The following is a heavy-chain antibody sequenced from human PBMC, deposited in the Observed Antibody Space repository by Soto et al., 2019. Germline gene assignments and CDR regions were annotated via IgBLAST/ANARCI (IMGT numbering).Heavy chain of an antibody. CDR1: GFTFSSYG. J-gene: IGHJ6*02. D-gene: IGHD3-22*01. CDR2: ISYDGSNK. V-gene: IGHV3-30*18. Sequence: PGGSLRLSCAASGFTFSSYGMHWVRQAPGKGLEWVAVISYDGSNKYYADSVKGRFTISRDNSKNTLYLQMNSLRAEDTAVYYCAKDLLRFPDYYGMDVWGQGTTVTVSS. CDR3: AKDLLRFPDYYGMDV.